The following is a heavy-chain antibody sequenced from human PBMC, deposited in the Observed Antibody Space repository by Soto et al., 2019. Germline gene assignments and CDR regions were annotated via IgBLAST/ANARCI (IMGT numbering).Heavy chain of an antibody. CDR1: GGSISSGRYY. D-gene: IGHD4-17*01. Sequence: KPSETLSLTCTVSGGSISSGRYYWNWIRQHPGKGLEWIGYIYYSGSTYYNPSLKSRVIISVDTSKNQFSLKLSSVTAADTAVYYCARGSYGGNSGRYFDYWGQGALVTVSS. J-gene: IGHJ4*02. CDR2: IYYSGST. V-gene: IGHV4-31*03. CDR3: ARGSYGGNSGRYFDY.